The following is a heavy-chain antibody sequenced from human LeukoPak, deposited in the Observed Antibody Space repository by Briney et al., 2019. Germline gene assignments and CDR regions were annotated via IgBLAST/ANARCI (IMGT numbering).Heavy chain of an antibody. Sequence: GGSPRLSCAASGFTFSTYAMSWVRQAPGKGLEWVSAISGSGGSTYYADSVKGRFTISRDNAKNSLYLQMNSLRAEDTAVYYCARGLTGYSSSWYGDAFDIWGQGTMVTVSS. V-gene: IGHV3-23*01. CDR2: ISGSGGST. CDR1: GFTFSTYA. CDR3: ARGLTGYSSSWYGDAFDI. D-gene: IGHD6-13*01. J-gene: IGHJ3*02.